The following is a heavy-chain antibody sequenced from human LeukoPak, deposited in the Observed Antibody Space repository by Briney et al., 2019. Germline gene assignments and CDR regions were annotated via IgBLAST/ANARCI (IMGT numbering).Heavy chain of an antibody. Sequence: GGSLRLSCAASGSTFSSYAMSWVRQAPGKGLEWVSAISGSGGSTYYADSVKGRFTISRDNSKNTLYLQMNSLRAEDTAVYYCAKTYSSGYYLAFDAFDIWGQGTMVTVSS. CDR2: ISGSGGST. CDR1: GSTFSSYA. J-gene: IGHJ3*02. CDR3: AKTYSSGYYLAFDAFDI. V-gene: IGHV3-23*01. D-gene: IGHD3-22*01.